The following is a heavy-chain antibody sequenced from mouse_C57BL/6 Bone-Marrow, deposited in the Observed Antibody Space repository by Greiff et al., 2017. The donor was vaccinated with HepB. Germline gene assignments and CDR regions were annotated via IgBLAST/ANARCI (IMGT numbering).Heavy chain of an antibody. J-gene: IGHJ3*01. D-gene: IGHD1-1*02. Sequence: LQESGAELARPGASVKLSCKASGYTFTSYGISWVKQRTGQGLEWIGEIYPRSGNTYYNEKFKGKATLTADKSSSTAYMELRSLTSEDSAVYFCARSGYGSSWFAYWGQGTLVTVSA. CDR2: IYPRSGNT. CDR1: GYTFTSYG. CDR3: ARSGYGSSWFAY. V-gene: IGHV1-81*01.